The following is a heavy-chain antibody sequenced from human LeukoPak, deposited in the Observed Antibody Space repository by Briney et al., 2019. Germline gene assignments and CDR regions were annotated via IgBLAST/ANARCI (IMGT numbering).Heavy chain of an antibody. J-gene: IGHJ2*01. CDR2: IYHSGSI. CDR3: ARAVPDYGDYRYWYFDL. D-gene: IGHD4-17*01. Sequence: SETLSLTCAVSGGSISSGGYSWSWIRQPPGKGLEWIGYIYHSGSIYYNLSLRSRVTISVDRSKNQFSLKLSSVTAADTAVYYCARAVPDYGDYRYWYFDLWGRGTLVTVSS. V-gene: IGHV4-30-2*01. CDR1: GGSISSGGYS.